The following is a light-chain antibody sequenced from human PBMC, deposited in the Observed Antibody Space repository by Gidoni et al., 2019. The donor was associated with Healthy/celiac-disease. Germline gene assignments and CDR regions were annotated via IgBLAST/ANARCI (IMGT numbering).Light chain of an antibody. CDR2: DAS. CDR1: QDISNY. Sequence: DIQMTQSPSSLSASVGDRVTIPCQASQDISNYLNWYQQKPGKAPKLLIYDASNLETGVPSRFSGSGSGTDFTFTISRLQPEDIATYYCQQYDNLPSFGQETRLEIK. CDR3: QQYDNLPS. J-gene: IGKJ5*01. V-gene: IGKV1-33*01.